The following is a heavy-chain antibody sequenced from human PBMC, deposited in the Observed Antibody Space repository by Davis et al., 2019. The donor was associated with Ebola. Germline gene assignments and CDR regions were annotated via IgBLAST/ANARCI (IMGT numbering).Heavy chain of an antibody. CDR1: GFSVDAFN. Sequence: GGSLRLSCAVSGFSVDAFNMNWVRQIPGKGLQWVSVIYADDQIHYSDSVKGRFTVFRDISQNTLYLQMNSLRVDDTAVYFCARDGRGSAAKAFDMWGQGTMVTVSS. CDR3: ARDGRGSAAKAFDM. CDR2: IYADDQI. V-gene: IGHV3-53*01. J-gene: IGHJ3*02. D-gene: IGHD3-10*01.